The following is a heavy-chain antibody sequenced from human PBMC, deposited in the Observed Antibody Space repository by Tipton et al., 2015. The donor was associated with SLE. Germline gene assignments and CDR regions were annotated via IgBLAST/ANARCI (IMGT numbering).Heavy chain of an antibody. V-gene: IGHV3-43*02. D-gene: IGHD7-27*01. CDR1: GFTFDDYA. CDR2: ISGDGGST. J-gene: IGHJ3*02. Sequence: GSLRLSCAASGFTFDDYAIHWVRQAPGKGLEWVSLISGDGGSTYYADSVKGRFTISRDNSKNSLYLQMNSLRTEDTALYYCAKEFGNWGSSTAFDIWGQGTMVTVSS. CDR3: AKEFGNWGSSTAFDI.